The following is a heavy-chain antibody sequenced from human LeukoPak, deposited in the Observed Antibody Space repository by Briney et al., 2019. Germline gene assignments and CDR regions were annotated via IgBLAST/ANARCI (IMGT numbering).Heavy chain of an antibody. CDR3: AKGYSGAWYDFDS. V-gene: IGHV3-23*01. Sequence: GGSLRLSCAASGFTFSSYAMSWVRQAPGKGLEWVSHIHYSPGYTYYADSVKGRFTISRDNSKNTLYLQMNSLRAEDTAVYYCAKGYSGAWYDFDSWGQGILVTVSP. CDR1: GFTFSSYA. J-gene: IGHJ4*02. D-gene: IGHD6-19*01. CDR2: IHYSPGYT.